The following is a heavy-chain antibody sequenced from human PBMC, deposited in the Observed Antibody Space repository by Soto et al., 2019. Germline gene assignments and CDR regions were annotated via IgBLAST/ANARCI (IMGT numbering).Heavy chain of an antibody. CDR2: ISGHNGDT. J-gene: IGHJ6*02. V-gene: IGHV1-18*01. Sequence: QVQLVQSGAEVKKPGASVRVSCKASGYTFARYGIDWVRQAPGQGLEWMGWISGHNGDTKYVQKFQGRVSMTTDTSTSTASMELRSLRSDDTAVYYCVRSGSMPYYYYGMDVWGQGTTVTVSS. D-gene: IGHD3-10*01. CDR1: GYTFARYG. CDR3: VRSGSMPYYYYGMDV.